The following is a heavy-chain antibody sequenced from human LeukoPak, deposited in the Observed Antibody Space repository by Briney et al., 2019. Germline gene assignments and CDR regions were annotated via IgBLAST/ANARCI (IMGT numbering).Heavy chain of an antibody. Sequence: SETLSLTCTVSGGSISSSSYYWGWIRQPPGKGLEWIGSIYYSGSTYYNPSLKSRVTISVDTSKSQFSLKLSSVTAADTAVYYCARLLKFDSSGYYKPNWFDPWGQGTLVTVSS. V-gene: IGHV4-39*01. CDR1: GGSISSSSYY. CDR3: ARLLKFDSSGYYKPNWFDP. CDR2: IYYSGST. D-gene: IGHD3-22*01. J-gene: IGHJ5*02.